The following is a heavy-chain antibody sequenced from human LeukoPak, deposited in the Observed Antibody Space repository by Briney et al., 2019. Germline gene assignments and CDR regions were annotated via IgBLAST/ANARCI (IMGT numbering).Heavy chain of an antibody. CDR1: GFTFSTYA. D-gene: IGHD5-18*01. CDR3: ARSLVEGYSYGVQGGGFDP. V-gene: IGHV3-23*01. Sequence: PGGSLRLACAASGFTFSTYAMSWVRQAPGKGLEWVSGISGSGDSTNYADSVKGRFTISRDNAKNSLYLQMNSLRAEDTAVYYCARSLVEGYSYGVQGGGFDPWGQGTLVTVSS. CDR2: ISGSGDST. J-gene: IGHJ5*02.